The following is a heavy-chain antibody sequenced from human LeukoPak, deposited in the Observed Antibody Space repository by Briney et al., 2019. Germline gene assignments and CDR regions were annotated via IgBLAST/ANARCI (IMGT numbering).Heavy chain of an antibody. D-gene: IGHD3-10*01. CDR2: IGNTET. J-gene: IGHJ3*02. CDR3: AKDAIRGNGIYDAFDI. Sequence: PGGSLRLSCAASGFTFDTYAMSWVRQAPGKGLEWVSTIGNTETYYADSVKGCFTISRDNRQNTVYLQMTSLRAEDTAVYFCAKDAIRGNGIYDAFDIWGQGTRVTVSS. CDR1: GFTFDTYA. V-gene: IGHV3-23*01.